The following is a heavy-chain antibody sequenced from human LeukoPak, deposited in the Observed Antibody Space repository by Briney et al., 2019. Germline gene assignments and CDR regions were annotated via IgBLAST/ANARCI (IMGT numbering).Heavy chain of an antibody. J-gene: IGHJ4*02. Sequence: ASVKVSCKASGYTFTSYGISWVRQAPGQGLEWMGWISAYNGNTNYAQKLQGRVTMTTDTSTSTAYMELRSLRSDDTAVYYCARDIRSYYYDSSGSGDYWGQGTLATVSS. CDR2: ISAYNGNT. D-gene: IGHD3-22*01. V-gene: IGHV1-18*01. CDR1: GYTFTSYG. CDR3: ARDIRSYYYDSSGSGDY.